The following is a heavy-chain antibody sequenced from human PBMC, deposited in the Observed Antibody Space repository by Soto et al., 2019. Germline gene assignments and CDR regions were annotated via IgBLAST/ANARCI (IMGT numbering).Heavy chain of an antibody. Sequence: QVQLVESGGGVVQPGRSLRLSCAASGFSFSTYGMHWVRQAPGKGLEWVAVVSFDAKNKYYIDSVEGRFTISRDNSKNMLYLPMNSLRREDTAVYYCAKESVESTYSYYGMDVWGPGTTVTVSS. J-gene: IGHJ6*02. CDR3: AKESVESTYSYYGMDV. D-gene: IGHD4-4*01. CDR2: VSFDAKNK. V-gene: IGHV3-30*18. CDR1: GFSFSTYG.